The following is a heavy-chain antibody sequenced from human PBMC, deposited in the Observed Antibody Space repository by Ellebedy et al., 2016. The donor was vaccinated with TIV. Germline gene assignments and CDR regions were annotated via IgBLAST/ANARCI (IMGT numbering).Heavy chain of an antibody. CDR3: ARARGQYLYGSGSYFTN. Sequence: MPSETLSLTCTVSGGAISTSYWSWIRQPPGKGLEWIGEVNPSGTTNDNPSLKSRVTISVDTPKKQFYLRLTSVTAADTAVYYCARARGQYLYGSGSYFTNWGQGEMVTVSS. D-gene: IGHD3-10*01. J-gene: IGHJ4*02. V-gene: IGHV4-4*09. CDR1: GGAISTSY. CDR2: VNPSGTT.